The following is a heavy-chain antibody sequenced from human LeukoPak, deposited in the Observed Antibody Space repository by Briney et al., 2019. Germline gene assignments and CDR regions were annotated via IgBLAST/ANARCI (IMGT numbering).Heavy chain of an antibody. CDR1: GCCISSSD. V-gene: IGHV4-59*01. Sequence: KPSETLDLPCTVSGCCISSSDWSWVRQPPGKGLDWIWYISYSGTTNYKPSLNSPVTISVDTSQHQFSLKRSSVTAADTAVYYCARGGHGSPFDYWGQGTLVTVSS. CDR2: ISYSGTT. D-gene: IGHD3-10*01. J-gene: IGHJ4*02. CDR3: ARGGHGSPFDY.